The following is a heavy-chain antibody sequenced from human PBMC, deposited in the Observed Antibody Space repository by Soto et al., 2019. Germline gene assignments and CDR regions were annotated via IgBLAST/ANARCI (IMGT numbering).Heavy chain of an antibody. V-gene: IGHV1-18*01. J-gene: IGHJ4*02. CDR3: ARVPGLDVLMLSANLDH. CDR1: GYTFLNYG. D-gene: IGHD3-10*02. CDR2: ITVYTGNT. Sequence: QVHLVQSEAEVKKPGASVKVSCKASGYTFLNYGISWVRQAPGQGLEWMGWITVYTGNTYYAQKFRGRVTMTTDPSTNTAYMELKGLRPDATAIYYCARVPGLDVLMLSANLDHWGQGTLVTVS.